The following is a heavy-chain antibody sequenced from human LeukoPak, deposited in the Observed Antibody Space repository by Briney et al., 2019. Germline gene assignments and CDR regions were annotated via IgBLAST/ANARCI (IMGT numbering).Heavy chain of an antibody. CDR2: IYTSGST. V-gene: IGHV4-61*09. D-gene: IGHD6-13*01. CDR3: ARVFGYSSSWLLPNYYYYYGMDV. J-gene: IGHJ6*02. Sequence: SQTLSLTCTVSGGSISSGSYYWSWIRQPAGKGLEWIGHIYTSGSTNYNPSLKSRVIISVDTSKNQFSLKLSSVTAADTAVYYCARVFGYSSSWLLPNYYYYYGMDVWGQGTTVTVSS. CDR1: GGSISSGSYY.